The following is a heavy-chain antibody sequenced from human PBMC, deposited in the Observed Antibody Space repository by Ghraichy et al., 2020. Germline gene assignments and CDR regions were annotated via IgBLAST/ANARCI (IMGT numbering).Heavy chain of an antibody. V-gene: IGHV3-53*01. D-gene: IGHD4-17*01. CDR2: IYSGGST. Sequence: GGSLRLSCAASGFTVSSNYMSWVRQAPGKGLEWVSVIYSGGSTYYADSVKGRFTISRDNSKNTLYLQMNSLRAEDTAVYYCARTGTRYGDYVDYWGQGTLVTVSS. J-gene: IGHJ4*02. CDR1: GFTVSSNY. CDR3: ARTGTRYGDYVDY.